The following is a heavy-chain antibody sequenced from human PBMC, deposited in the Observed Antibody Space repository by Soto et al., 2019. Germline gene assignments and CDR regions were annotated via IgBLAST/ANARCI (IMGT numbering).Heavy chain of an antibody. CDR1: GVSISSSSW. D-gene: IGHD6-13*01. CDR2: IYHSGTT. J-gene: IGHJ5*02. V-gene: IGHV4-4*02. Sequence: PSETLSLTCAVSGVSISSSSWWVWVRQPPGKGLEWIGEIYHSGTTNYNPSLKSRVTISVDKSKNHFSLRLTSVTAADTAVYYCARAAQLVKNWFDPWGQGTLVTVSS. CDR3: ARAAQLVKNWFDP.